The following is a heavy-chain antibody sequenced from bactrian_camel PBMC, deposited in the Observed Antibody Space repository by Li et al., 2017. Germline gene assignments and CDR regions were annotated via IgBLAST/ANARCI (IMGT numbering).Heavy chain of an antibody. D-gene: IGHD1*01. CDR2: IYTGTLNIGGIPE. CDR3: ATDRWLGIERVADFPI. J-gene: IGHJ4*01. Sequence: VQLVESGGGSVQSGGSLRLSCAVSGYTYSGYCMAWFRQAPGKEREGVAAIYTGTLNIGGIPEYYSDSVKGRFTISLDNAKNAVTLQMNSLKPDDTDLYYCATDRWLGIERVADFPIWGRGTQVTVS. CDR1: GYTYSGYC. V-gene: IGHV3S1*01.